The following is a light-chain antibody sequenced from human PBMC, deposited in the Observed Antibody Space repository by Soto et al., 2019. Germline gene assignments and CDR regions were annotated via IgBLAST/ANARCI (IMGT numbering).Light chain of an antibody. CDR3: QQYASAPLT. CDR1: QSVGKNY. J-gene: IGKJ4*01. V-gene: IGKV3-20*01. Sequence: EIVLTQSLGTLSLSPGERATLSCRASQSVGKNYLAWFQQKPGQAPRLLLYDASSRATGVPDRFSGSGSGTDFTLTIGRPEPEDFVVYYCQQYASAPLTFGGGTKVDIK. CDR2: DAS.